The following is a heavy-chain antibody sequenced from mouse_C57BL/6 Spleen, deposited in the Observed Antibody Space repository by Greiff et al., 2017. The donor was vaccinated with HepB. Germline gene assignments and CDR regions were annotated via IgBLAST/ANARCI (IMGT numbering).Heavy chain of an antibody. CDR3: TTGYWYFDV. CDR2: ISYDGSN. J-gene: IGHJ1*03. V-gene: IGHV3-6*01. CDR1: GYSITSGYY. Sequence: EVQLQESGPGLVKPSQSLSLTCSVTGYSITSGYYWNWIRQFPGNKLEWMGYISYDGSNNYNPSLKNRISITRDTSKNQFFLKLNSVTTEDTATYYCTTGYWYFDVWGTGTTVTVSS. D-gene: IGHD1-1*01.